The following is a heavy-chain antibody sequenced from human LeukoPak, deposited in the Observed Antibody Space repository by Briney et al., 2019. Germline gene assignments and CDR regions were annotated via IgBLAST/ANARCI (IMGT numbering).Heavy chain of an antibody. J-gene: IGHJ4*02. CDR1: GFTFSSYA. D-gene: IGHD3-10*01. Sequence: GGSLRLSCAASGFTFSSYAMSWVRQAPGKGLEWVSGITGGGGSTYYADSVKGRFTISRDNSKNTLYLQMNSLRAEDTAVYYCALGDVGGYDWGQGTLVTVSS. V-gene: IGHV3-23*01. CDR3: ALGDVGGYD. CDR2: ITGGGGST.